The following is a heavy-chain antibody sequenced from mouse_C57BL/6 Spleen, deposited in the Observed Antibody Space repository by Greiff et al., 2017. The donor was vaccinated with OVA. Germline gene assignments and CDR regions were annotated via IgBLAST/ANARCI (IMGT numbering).Heavy chain of an antibody. Sequence: VQLKESGAELVKPGASVKLSCTASGFNIKDYYMHWVKQRTEQGLEWIGRIDPEDGETKYAPKFQGKATITADTSSNTAYLQLSSLTSEDTAVYYCARPSYGSSSYWYFDVWGTGTTVTVSS. CDR3: ARPSYGSSSYWYFDV. CDR2: IDPEDGET. CDR1: GFNIKDYY. J-gene: IGHJ1*03. V-gene: IGHV14-2*01. D-gene: IGHD1-1*01.